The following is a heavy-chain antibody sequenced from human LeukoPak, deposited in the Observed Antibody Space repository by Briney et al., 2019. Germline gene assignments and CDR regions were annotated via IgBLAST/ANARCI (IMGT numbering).Heavy chain of an antibody. CDR2: IYTSGST. D-gene: IGHD3-16*02. Sequence: SETLSLTCTVPGGSISSGSYYWSWIRQPAGKGLEWIGRIYTSGSTNYNPSLKSRVTMSVDTSKNQFSLKLSSVTAADTAVYYCAREVHDYVWGSYRHDAFDIWGQGTMVTVSS. CDR3: AREVHDYVWGSYRHDAFDI. J-gene: IGHJ3*02. CDR1: GGSISSGSYY. V-gene: IGHV4-61*02.